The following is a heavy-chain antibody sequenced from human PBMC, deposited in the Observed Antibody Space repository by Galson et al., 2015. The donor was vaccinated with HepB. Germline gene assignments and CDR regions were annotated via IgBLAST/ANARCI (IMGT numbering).Heavy chain of an antibody. J-gene: IGHJ6*02. CDR3: ARGTGHYYYGMDV. CDR2: INPKSGGT. Sequence: SVKVSCKASGNTFTGFYMHWVRQAPGQGLQWMAWINPKSGGTKYAHKFQGSVTITRDTSINTTYMELSRLSSDDTAVYYCARGTGHYYYGMDVWGQGTTVTVSS. V-gene: IGHV1-2*02. CDR1: GNTFTGFY.